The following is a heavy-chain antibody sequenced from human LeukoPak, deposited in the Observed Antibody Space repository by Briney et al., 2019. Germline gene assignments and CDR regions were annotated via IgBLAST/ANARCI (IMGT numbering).Heavy chain of an antibody. V-gene: IGHV3-23*01. J-gene: IGHJ4*02. CDR1: GFTFSSYA. CDR2: ISGSGGST. CDR3: AKDRHDSSGYYVLGY. Sequence: PGGSLRLSCAASGFTFSSYAMSWVRQAPGKGLEWVSAISGSGGSTYYADSVKGRFTISRDNSKNTLYPQMNSLRAEDTAVYYCAKDRHDSSGYYVLGYWGQGTLVTVSS. D-gene: IGHD3-22*01.